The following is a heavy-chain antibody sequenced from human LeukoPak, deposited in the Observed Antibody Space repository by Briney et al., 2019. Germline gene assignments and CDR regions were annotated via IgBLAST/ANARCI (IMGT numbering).Heavy chain of an antibody. V-gene: IGHV3-15*01. CDR1: GFTFSNAW. J-gene: IGHJ6*03. CDR2: TKSKADGGTT. Sequence: GGSLRLSCAASGFTFSNAWMSWVRQAPGKGLEWVGRTKSKADGGTTDYAAPVKGRFTISRDDSKTTLYLQMNSLKIEDTAVYYCTTDQATMTTRGARRFYYYYMDVWGKGTTVTVSS. D-gene: IGHD5-24*01. CDR3: TTDQATMTTRGARRFYYYYMDV.